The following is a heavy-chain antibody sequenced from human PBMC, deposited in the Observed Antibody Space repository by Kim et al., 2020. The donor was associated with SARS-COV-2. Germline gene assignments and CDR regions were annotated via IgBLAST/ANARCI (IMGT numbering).Heavy chain of an antibody. CDR1: GFTFDDYA. D-gene: IGHD3-10*01. V-gene: IGHV3-9*01. CDR3: AKGLGAAFDYYLHAFDI. CDR2: ISWNSGSI. J-gene: IGHJ3*02. Sequence: GGSLRLSCAASGFTFDDYAMHWVRQAPGKGLEWVSGISWNSGSIGYADSVKGRFTISRDNAKNSLYLQMNSLRAEDTALYYCAKGLGAAFDYYLHAFDIWGQGTMVTVSS.